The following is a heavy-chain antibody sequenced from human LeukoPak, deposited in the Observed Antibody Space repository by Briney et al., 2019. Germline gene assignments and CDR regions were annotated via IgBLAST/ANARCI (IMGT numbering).Heavy chain of an antibody. CDR2: LSNGGDTT. J-gene: IGHJ4*02. Sequence: GESLRLSCAVSGFTFSNYAMSWVRQAPGKGLEWVSVLSNGGDTTFYADSVKGRFTISRDNSKNTLSLQMNSLRAEDTALYYCARVQYKSSWYFDYWGQGTLVTVSS. CDR1: GFTFSNYA. CDR3: ARVQYKSSWYFDY. V-gene: IGHV3-23*01. D-gene: IGHD6-13*01.